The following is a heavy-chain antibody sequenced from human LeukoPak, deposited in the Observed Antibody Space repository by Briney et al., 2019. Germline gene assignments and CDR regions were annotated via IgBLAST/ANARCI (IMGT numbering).Heavy chain of an antibody. CDR3: ARDLRPNWFDP. CDR2: ISSSGSTI. Sequence: ESGGGLVQPGGSLRLSCAASGFTFSSYEMSWVRQAPGKGLEWVSYISSSGSTIYYADSVKGRFTISRDNAKNSLYLQMNSLRAEDTAVYYCARDLRPNWFDPWGQGTLVTVSS. J-gene: IGHJ5*02. D-gene: IGHD4-17*01. CDR1: GFTFSSYE. V-gene: IGHV3-48*03.